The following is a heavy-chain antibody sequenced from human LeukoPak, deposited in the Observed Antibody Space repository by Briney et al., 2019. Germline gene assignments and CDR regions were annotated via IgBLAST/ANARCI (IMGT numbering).Heavy chain of an antibody. CDR3: ARDRCISTGCYGTWYFDL. CDR2: ISSSSSHI. D-gene: IGHD2-2*01. Sequence: GGSLRLSCAASGFTFSSYSINWVRQAPGKGLEWVSSISSSSSHIFYAHSVKGRFTISRDNAKNSLYLQMDSLRAEDTAVYYCARDRCISTGCYGTWYFDLLGRGTLVTVSS. CDR1: GFTFSSYS. V-gene: IGHV3-21*01. J-gene: IGHJ2*01.